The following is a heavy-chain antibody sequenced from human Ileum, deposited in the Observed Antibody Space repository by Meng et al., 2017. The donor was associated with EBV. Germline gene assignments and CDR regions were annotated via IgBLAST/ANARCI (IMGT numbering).Heavy chain of an antibody. V-gene: IGHV1-69*01. CDR1: GGTFRNAA. D-gene: IGHD5-12*01. CDR3: VRMSYGGYDY. J-gene: IGHJ4*02. CDR2: IIPMFGAP. Sequence: QWGTSGGEVKKPGSSVKVSCKASGGTFRNAAVSGVRQAPGQGLGWMGGIIPMFGAPDYAQRFQDRVTITADESTSTVYMELNSLRSEDTAVYYCVRMSYGGYDYWGQGTLVTVSS.